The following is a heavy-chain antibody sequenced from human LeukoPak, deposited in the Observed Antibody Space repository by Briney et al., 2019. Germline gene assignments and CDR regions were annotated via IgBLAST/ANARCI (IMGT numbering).Heavy chain of an antibody. CDR2: ISYDGTSK. J-gene: IGHJ4*01. CDR3: ATTLTTYLDY. CDR1: GFTFCGSG. D-gene: IGHD4-11*01. Sequence: PGTSLRLSCAASGFTFCGSGMHWVRQAPGKGLEWVATISYDGTSKYYAGSVKGRFTISRDKSKNTLYLQMNSLTAEDTAVYYCATTLTTYLDYWGHGTLVTVSS. V-gene: IGHV3-30*03.